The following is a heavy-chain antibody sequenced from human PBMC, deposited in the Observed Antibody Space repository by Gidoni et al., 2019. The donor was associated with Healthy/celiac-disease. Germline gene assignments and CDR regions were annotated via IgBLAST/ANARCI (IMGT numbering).Heavy chain of an antibody. J-gene: IGHJ4*02. CDR2: IYSGGST. CDR1: GFTVGSNY. V-gene: IGHV3-53*01. CDR3: ARDAPNSIVGGSYFDY. Sequence: EVQLVESGGGFIQPGGSLRLSCSASGFTVGSNYMSWVRQAPGKGLEWVSVIYSGGSTYYADSVKGRFTISRDNSKNTLYLQMNSLRAEDTAVYYCARDAPNSIVGGSYFDYWGQGTLVTVSS. D-gene: IGHD2-21*01.